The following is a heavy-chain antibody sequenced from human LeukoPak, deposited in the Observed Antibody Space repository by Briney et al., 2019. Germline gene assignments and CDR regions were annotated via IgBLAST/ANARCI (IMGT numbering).Heavy chain of an antibody. CDR3: ARLRKGRYFDYFFEY. V-gene: IGHV4-39*02. D-gene: IGHD3-9*01. Sequence: PSETQSLTCTVSGGSVSTINSYWGWIRQPPGKGLEWIGNVYYSGRANYSPSLKSRVTMSVDTSKNRFSLKMTSVTAADTAVYFCARLRKGRYFDYFFEYWGQGTLVTVSS. CDR2: VYYSGRA. CDR1: GGSVSTINSY. J-gene: IGHJ4*02.